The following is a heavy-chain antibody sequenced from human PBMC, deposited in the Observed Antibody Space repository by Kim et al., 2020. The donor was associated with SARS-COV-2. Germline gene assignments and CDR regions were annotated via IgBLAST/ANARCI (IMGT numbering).Heavy chain of an antibody. CDR2: INTNTGNP. CDR3: ARDPPREQWLGNYYYYYGMDV. V-gene: IGHV7-4-1*02. Sequence: ASVKVSCKASGYTFTSYAMNWVRQAPGQGLEWMGWINTNTGNPTYAQGFTGRFVFSLDTSVSTAYLQISSLKAEDTAVYYCARDPPREQWLGNYYYYYGMDVWGQGTTVTVSS. CDR1: GYTFTSYA. J-gene: IGHJ6*02. D-gene: IGHD6-19*01.